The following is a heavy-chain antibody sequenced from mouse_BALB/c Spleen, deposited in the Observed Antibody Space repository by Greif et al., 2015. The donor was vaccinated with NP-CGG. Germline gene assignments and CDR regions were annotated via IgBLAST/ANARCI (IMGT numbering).Heavy chain of an antibody. CDR2: INPSTGYT. V-gene: IGHV1-7*01. Sequence: VQLQQSGAELAKPGASVKMSCKASGYTFTSYWMHWVKQRPGQGLEWIGYINPSTGYTEYNQKFKDKATLTADKSSSTAYVQLSSLTSEDSAVYYCARRYGNYFDYWGQGTTLTVSS. CDR1: GYTFTSYW. J-gene: IGHJ2*01. CDR3: ARRYGNYFDY. D-gene: IGHD2-10*02.